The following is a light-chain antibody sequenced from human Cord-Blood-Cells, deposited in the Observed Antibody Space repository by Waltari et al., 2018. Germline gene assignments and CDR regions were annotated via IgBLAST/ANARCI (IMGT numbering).Light chain of an antibody. CDR2: AAS. Sequence: AIRLTQSPPPLSASTGDRSTITCRASQGISSYLAWYQQKPGKAPKLLIYAASTLQSGVPSRFSGSGSGTDFTLTISCLQSEDFATYYCQQYYSYPRTFGGGTKVEIK. J-gene: IGKJ4*01. V-gene: IGKV1-8*01. CDR1: QGISSY. CDR3: QQYYSYPRT.